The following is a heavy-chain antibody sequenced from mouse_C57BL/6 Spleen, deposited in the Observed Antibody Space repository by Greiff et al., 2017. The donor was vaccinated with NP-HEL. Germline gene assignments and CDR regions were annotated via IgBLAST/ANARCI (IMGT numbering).Heavy chain of an antibody. CDR2: INPGSGGT. CDR3: ALTGTKGDY. V-gene: IGHV1-54*01. Sequence: VQLQQSGAELVRPGTSVKVSCKASGYAFTNYLIEWVKQRPGQGLEWIGVINPGSGGTNYNEKFKGKATLTADKSSSTAYMQLSSLTSEDSAVYFCALTGTKGDYWGQGTTLTVSS. J-gene: IGHJ2*01. D-gene: IGHD4-1*01. CDR1: GYAFTNYL.